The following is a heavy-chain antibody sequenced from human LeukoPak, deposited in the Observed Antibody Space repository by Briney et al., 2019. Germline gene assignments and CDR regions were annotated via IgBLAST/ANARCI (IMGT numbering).Heavy chain of an antibody. CDR2: IGVASDT. J-gene: IGHJ6*02. V-gene: IGHV3-13*01. D-gene: IGHD1-1*01. CDR1: GFTVSNSD. Sequence: GGSLRLSCAASGFTVSNSDIHWVRQSTGGGLEWVSTIGVASDTYYSASVKGRFTISRDNARNSLFLQMFSLKAEDTAVYYCARGPTHLYYGMDVWGPGTTVTVSS. CDR3: ARGPTHLYYGMDV.